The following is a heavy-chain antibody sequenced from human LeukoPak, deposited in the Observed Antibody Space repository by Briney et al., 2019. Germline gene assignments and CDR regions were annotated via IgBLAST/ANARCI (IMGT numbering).Heavy chain of an antibody. CDR3: ARRPYSDTSGRLSDV. V-gene: IGHV3-48*02. CDR1: GFAFSSYN. D-gene: IGHD3-22*01. CDR2: IGSSGSPT. J-gene: IGHJ6*02. Sequence: GGSLRLSCAASGFAFSSYNMNWVRRAPGKGLEWISYIGSSGSPTHYADSVGGRFTISRDNAKNSLYLQMNSLRDEDTAVYFCARRPYSDTSGRLSDVWGQGTTVTVSS.